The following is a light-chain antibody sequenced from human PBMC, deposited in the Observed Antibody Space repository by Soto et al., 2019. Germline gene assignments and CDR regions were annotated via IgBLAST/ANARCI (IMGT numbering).Light chain of an antibody. CDR3: QQYSRTPTYT. CDR2: WAS. J-gene: IGKJ2*01. Sequence: DIVMTQSPDSLAVSLGERATINCKSSQSVLYNSNNKNYFAWYQQRPGQPPKLLIYWASTRESGVPDRFSGSGSGTEFTLTINNVQAEDVGIYYCQQYSRTPTYTFGQGTKLEIK. CDR1: QSVLYNSNNKNY. V-gene: IGKV4-1*01.